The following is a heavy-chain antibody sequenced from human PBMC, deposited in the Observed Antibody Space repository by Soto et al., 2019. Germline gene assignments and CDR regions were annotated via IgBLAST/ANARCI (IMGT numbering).Heavy chain of an antibody. CDR1: GGSISSSSYY. CDR3: ATKGYSYGGPWGNYFDY. V-gene: IGHV4-39*01. CDR2: IYYSGST. J-gene: IGHJ4*02. D-gene: IGHD5-18*01. Sequence: SETLSLTCTVSGGSISSSSYYWGWIRQPPGKGLEWIGSIYYSGSTYYNPSLKSRVTISVDTSKNQFSLKLSSVTAADTAVYYCATKGYSYGGPWGNYFDYWGQGTLVTVSS.